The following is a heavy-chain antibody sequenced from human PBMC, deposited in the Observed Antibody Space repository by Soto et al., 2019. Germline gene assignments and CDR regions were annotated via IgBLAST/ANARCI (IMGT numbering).Heavy chain of an antibody. CDR3: PRALWFGELSDTAQDYYYGMDV. D-gene: IGHD3-10*01. CDR2: TYYRSKWYN. J-gene: IGHJ6*02. V-gene: IGHV6-1*01. CDR1: GDSVSSNSAA. Sequence: SQTLSLTCAISGDSVSSNSAAWNWIRQSPSRGLEWLGRTYYRSKWYNDYAVSVKSRITINPDTSKNQFSLQLNSVTPEDTAVYYCPRALWFGELSDTAQDYYYGMDVWGQGTTVTVSS.